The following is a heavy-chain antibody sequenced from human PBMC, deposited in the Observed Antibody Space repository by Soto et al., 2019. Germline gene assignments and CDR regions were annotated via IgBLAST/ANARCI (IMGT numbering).Heavy chain of an antibody. D-gene: IGHD5-12*01. Sequence: SVKVSCKASGGTFSSYAISWVRQSPGQGLEWMGGIIPIFGTANYAQKFQGRVTITADESTSTAYMELSSLRSEDTAVYYCARGMAVEMATIRLPFDYWGQGTLVTVSS. J-gene: IGHJ4*02. V-gene: IGHV1-69*13. CDR2: IIPIFGTA. CDR1: GGTFSSYA. CDR3: ARGMAVEMATIRLPFDY.